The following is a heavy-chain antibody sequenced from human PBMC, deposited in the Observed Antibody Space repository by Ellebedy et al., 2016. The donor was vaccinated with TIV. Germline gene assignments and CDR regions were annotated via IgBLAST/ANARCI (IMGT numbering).Heavy chain of an antibody. CDR1: GFTFNTYT. Sequence: GESLKISCVASGFTFNTYTMNWVRQAPGKGLEWVSYITPSSRTIYYADSVKGRFTISRDNAKNSLYLQMNTLRAEDTAEDYCVRGSLGTEFWSGHPGMDVWGQGTTVTVSS. V-gene: IGHV3-48*01. CDR3: VRGSLGTEFWSGHPGMDV. D-gene: IGHD3-3*01. J-gene: IGHJ6*02. CDR2: ITPSSRTI.